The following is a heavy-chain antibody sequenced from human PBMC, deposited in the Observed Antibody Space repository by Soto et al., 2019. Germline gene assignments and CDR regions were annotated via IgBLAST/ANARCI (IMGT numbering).Heavy chain of an antibody. CDR2: LIPLLDTS. CDR3: ASGKTQRTLNRMGIYSYIDI. CDR1: GDTFTDRT. J-gene: IGHJ6*03. Sequence: QVQLVQSGAEVKKPGSSVKISCTASGDTFTDRTLTWVRRAPRQGLEWIGRLIPLLDTSNYADNFQDKATTNADRPPDTAYMELSGLKSEDSALYSCASGKTQRTLNRMGIYSYIDIWCKGAPVTV. V-gene: IGHV1-69*08. D-gene: IGHD1-1*01.